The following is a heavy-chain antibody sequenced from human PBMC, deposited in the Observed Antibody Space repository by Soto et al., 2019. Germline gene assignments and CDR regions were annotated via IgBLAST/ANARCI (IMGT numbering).Heavy chain of an antibody. J-gene: IGHJ6*02. CDR1: GYTFTSYY. D-gene: IGHD5-18*01. Sequence: ASVKVSCKASGYTFTSYYMHWVRQAPGQGLEWMGIINPSCGTTSYAQKFQGRVTMTGDESTSTVYMELSSLRSEDTAVYYCARDTLTVDTAMVGVYYYGMDVWGQGTTVTVSS. CDR3: ARDTLTVDTAMVGVYYYGMDV. CDR2: INPSCGTT. V-gene: IGHV1-46*01.